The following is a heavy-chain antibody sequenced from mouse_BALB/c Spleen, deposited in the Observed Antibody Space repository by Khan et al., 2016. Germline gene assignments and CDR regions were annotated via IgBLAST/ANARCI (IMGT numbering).Heavy chain of an antibody. J-gene: IGHJ2*02. D-gene: IGHD2-2*01. CDR1: GYTFTSYC. CDR3: SRRGGYGPFSE. V-gene: IGHV1-87*01. Sequence: QVQLKQSGAELARPGASVKLSCKASGYTFTSYCMQWVKQRPGQGLEWIGAIYPGDGNTRYTPKFQGKATLTADKSSSTAYMQLSSLASEDSAVSYWSRRGGYGPFSEWGQGTSLTVSP. CDR2: IYPGDGNT.